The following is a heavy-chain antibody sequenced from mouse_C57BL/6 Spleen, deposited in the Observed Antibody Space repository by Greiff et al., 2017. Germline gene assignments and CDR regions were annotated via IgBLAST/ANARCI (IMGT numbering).Heavy chain of an antibody. CDR1: GYTFTEYT. CDR2: VFPGSGSI. J-gene: IGHJ3*01. Sequence: VQLQESGAELVKPGASVKLSCKASGYTFTEYTIHWVKQGAGPGFVWIGWVFPGSGSIKYKEKFKDKATLTADKSSSTVYMELSRLTSEDSAVYFCARHEDTGSQRWFAYWGQGTLVTVSA. V-gene: IGHV1-62-2*01. D-gene: IGHD1-1*01. CDR3: ARHEDTGSQRWFAY.